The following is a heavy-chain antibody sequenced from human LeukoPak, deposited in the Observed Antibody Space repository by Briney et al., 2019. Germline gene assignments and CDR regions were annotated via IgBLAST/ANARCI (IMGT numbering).Heavy chain of an antibody. CDR3: AKAKGDGYNLIPNY. Sequence: PGRSLRLSCAASVFTFSSYVMHCVRQAPGKGLEWVAVISYDGSNKYYTDSVKGRFTISRDNSKNTLSLQMNSLRAEDTAVYYCAKAKGDGYNLIPNYWGQGTLVTVSS. CDR2: ISYDGSNK. D-gene: IGHD5-24*01. CDR1: VFTFSSYV. J-gene: IGHJ4*02. V-gene: IGHV3-30*18.